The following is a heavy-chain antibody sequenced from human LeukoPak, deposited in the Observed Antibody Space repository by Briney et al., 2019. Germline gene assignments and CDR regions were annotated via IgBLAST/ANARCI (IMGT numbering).Heavy chain of an antibody. V-gene: IGHV4-39*01. Sequence: PSETPSLTCNVAGGSIRSSSYYGGWIRQPPGKGLEWIASISYSGTTYYNPSLKSRVTISVDTSKNHFSLKLSSVTAADTAVYYCARQGEGATTEYWGQGTLVTVSS. CDR3: ARQGEGATTEY. J-gene: IGHJ4*02. D-gene: IGHD1-26*01. CDR2: ISYSGTT. CDR1: GGSIRSSSYY.